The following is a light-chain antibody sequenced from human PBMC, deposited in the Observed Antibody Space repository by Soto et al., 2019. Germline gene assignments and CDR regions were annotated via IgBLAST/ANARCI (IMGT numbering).Light chain of an antibody. CDR2: AAS. J-gene: IGKJ3*01. CDR3: QQNFNTPLT. CDR1: QSVSTS. V-gene: IGKV1-39*01. Sequence: DIQMTQSPSSLSASVGDRVTITCRASQSVSTSLNWYQQRPGKAPRLLIYAASTLQRGVPSTFSGSGSGTDFTLTISSLQPEDFATYYCQQNFNTPLTFGPGTEVEVK.